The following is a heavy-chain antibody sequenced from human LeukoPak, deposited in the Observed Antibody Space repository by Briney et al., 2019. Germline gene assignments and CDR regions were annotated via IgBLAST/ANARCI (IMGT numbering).Heavy chain of an antibody. CDR1: GGTFSSYA. CDR2: IIPIFGTA. Sequence: SVKVSCKASGGTFSSYAISWVRQAPGQGLEWMGGIIPIFGTANYAQKFQGRVTITADESTSTAYMELSSLRPEDTAVYYCARGADILTGYYDYWGQGTLVTVSS. V-gene: IGHV1-69*13. CDR3: ARGADILTGYYDY. D-gene: IGHD3-9*01. J-gene: IGHJ4*02.